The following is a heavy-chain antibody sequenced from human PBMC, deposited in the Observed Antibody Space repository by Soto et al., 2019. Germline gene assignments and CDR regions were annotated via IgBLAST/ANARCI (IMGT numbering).Heavy chain of an antibody. Sequence: KPGGSLRLSCAASGFTFSSYSMNWVRQAPGKGLEWVSSISSSSSYIYYADSVKGRFTISRDNAKNSLYLQMNSLRAEDTAVYYCARDPTPYYYDSSGYYPDYWGQGTLVTVSS. J-gene: IGHJ4*02. D-gene: IGHD3-22*01. CDR1: GFTFSSYS. CDR2: ISSSSSYI. V-gene: IGHV3-21*01. CDR3: ARDPTPYYYDSSGYYPDY.